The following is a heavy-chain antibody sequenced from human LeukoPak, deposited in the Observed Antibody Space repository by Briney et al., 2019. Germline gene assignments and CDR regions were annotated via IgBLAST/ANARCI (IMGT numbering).Heavy chain of an antibody. CDR3: ARKYCTTTSCSYAFDV. CDR2: ISHSGST. CDR1: GGSFSGYY. D-gene: IGHD2-2*01. Sequence: SETLSLTCAVYGGSFSGYYWSWIRQPPGKGLEWIGEISHSGSTNYNPSLESRVIISVDTSKNQFSLKLNYVTAADTAVYFCARKYCTTTSCSYAFDVWGHGTMVTVSS. J-gene: IGHJ3*01. V-gene: IGHV4-34*01.